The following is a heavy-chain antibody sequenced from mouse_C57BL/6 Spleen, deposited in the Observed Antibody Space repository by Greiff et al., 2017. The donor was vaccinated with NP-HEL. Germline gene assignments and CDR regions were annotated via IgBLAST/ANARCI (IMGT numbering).Heavy chain of an antibody. CDR2: IYPGSGST. D-gene: IGHD1-1*01. CDR3: ANLIYYDGSSDAMDY. CDR1: GYTFTSYW. Sequence: QVQLQQPGAELVKPGASVKMSCKASGYTFTSYWITWVKQRPGQGLEWIGDIYPGSGSTNYNEKFKSKATLTVDTSSSTAYMQLSSLTSEDSAVYYCANLIYYDGSSDAMDYWGQGTSVTVSS. V-gene: IGHV1-55*01. J-gene: IGHJ4*01.